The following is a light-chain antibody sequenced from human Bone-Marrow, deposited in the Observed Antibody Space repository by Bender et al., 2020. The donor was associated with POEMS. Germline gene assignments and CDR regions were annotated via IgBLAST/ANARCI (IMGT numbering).Light chain of an antibody. V-gene: IGLV2-8*01. J-gene: IGLJ2*01. Sequence: QSVLTQPPSASGSPGQSVTISCTGTSSDVGGYNYVSWYQHHPGKAPKLMIYEVTARPSGVPDRFSGSSSGAERYLTISSLQSEDEADYYCQTWNSGIHVVFGGGTKLTVL. CDR2: EVT. CDR3: QTWNSGIHVV. CDR1: SSDVGGYNY.